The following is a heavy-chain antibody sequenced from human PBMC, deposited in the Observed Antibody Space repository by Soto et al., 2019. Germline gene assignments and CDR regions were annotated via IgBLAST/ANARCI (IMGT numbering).Heavy chain of an antibody. J-gene: IGHJ5*02. V-gene: IGHV4-39*01. D-gene: IGHD1-7*01. Sequence: SETLSLTCTVSGGSTSSSSFYWGWIRQPPGKALEWIASIYYSGITYYNPSLKSRLTISVKTSKNQFSLKLTSVTAADTAVYYCARRYNWNYAFDPWGQGTLVTVSS. CDR3: ARRYNWNYAFDP. CDR1: GGSTSSSSFY. CDR2: IYYSGIT.